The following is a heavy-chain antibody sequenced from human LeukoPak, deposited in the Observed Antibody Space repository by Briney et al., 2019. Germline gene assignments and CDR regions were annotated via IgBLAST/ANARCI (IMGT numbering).Heavy chain of an antibody. V-gene: IGHV4-34*01. J-gene: IGHJ5*02. CDR2: INHSGST. CDR3: ARAVVVVAALHP. CDR1: GGSISSYY. D-gene: IGHD2-15*01. Sequence: SETLFLTCTVSGGSISSYYWSWIRQPPGKGLEWIGEINHSGSTNYNPSLKSRVTISVDTSKNQFSLKLSSVTAADTAVYYCARAVVVVAALHPWGQGTLVTVSS.